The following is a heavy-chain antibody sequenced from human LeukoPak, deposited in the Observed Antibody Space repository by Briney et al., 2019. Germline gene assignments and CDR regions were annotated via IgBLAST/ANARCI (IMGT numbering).Heavy chain of an antibody. V-gene: IGHV3-49*03. Sequence: PGGSLRLSCTASGFTFGHYAMSWFRQAPGKGLEWVGFITSKSYGATTEYAASVKGRFTISRDDSKSIAYLQMISLKTEDTAVYYCTGVSRWGSGGVEYWGQGTLVTVSS. CDR1: GFTFGHYA. D-gene: IGHD2-8*01. CDR2: ITSKSYGATT. CDR3: TGVSRWGSGGVEY. J-gene: IGHJ4*02.